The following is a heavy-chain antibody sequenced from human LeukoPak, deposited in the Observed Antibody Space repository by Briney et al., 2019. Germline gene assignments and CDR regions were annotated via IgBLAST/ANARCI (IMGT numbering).Heavy chain of an antibody. V-gene: IGHV4-59*08. Sequence: PSETLSLTCTVSGGSISSYYWSWIRQPPGKGLEWIGYIYYSGSTNYNPSLKSRVTISVDTSKNQFSLKLSSVTAADTAVYYCARRSSTVTTDDAFDIWGQGTMVTVSS. CDR3: ARRSSTVTTDDAFDI. CDR1: GGSISSYY. J-gene: IGHJ3*02. D-gene: IGHD4-17*01. CDR2: IYYSGST.